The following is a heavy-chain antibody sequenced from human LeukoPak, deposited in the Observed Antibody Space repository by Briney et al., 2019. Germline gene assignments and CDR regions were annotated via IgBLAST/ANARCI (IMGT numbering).Heavy chain of an antibody. CDR2: IYYSGST. V-gene: IGHV4-31*03. CDR3: AREAGSIAAAGMFDY. D-gene: IGHD6-13*01. Sequence: SETLSLTCTVSGGSVSSGGYYWSWIRQHPGKGLEWIGYIYYSGSTYYNPSLKSRVTISVDTSKNQFSLKLSSVTAADTAVYYCAREAGSIAAAGMFDYWGQGTLVTVSS. J-gene: IGHJ4*02. CDR1: GGSVSSGGYY.